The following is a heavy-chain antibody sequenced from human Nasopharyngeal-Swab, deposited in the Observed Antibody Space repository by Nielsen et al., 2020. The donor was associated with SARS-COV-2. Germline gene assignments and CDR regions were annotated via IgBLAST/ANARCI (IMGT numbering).Heavy chain of an antibody. CDR3: ATPQTPYYYGSGSYFGG. CDR2: ISSSSTI. V-gene: IGHV3-48*01. D-gene: IGHD3-10*01. Sequence: GESLKISCAASGFTFSSYSMNWVRQAPGKGLEWVSYISSSSTIYYADSVKGRFTISRDNAKNSLYLQMNSLRAEDTAVYYCATPQTPYYYGSGSYFGGWGQGTLVTVSS. J-gene: IGHJ4*02. CDR1: GFTFSSYS.